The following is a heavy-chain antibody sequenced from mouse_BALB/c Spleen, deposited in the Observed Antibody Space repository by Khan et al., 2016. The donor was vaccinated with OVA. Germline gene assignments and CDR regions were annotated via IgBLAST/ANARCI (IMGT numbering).Heavy chain of an antibody. CDR3: ARLEDR. CDR1: GFSLASYG. CDR2: IWAGGST. J-gene: IGHJ2*01. V-gene: IGHV2-9*02. Sequence: GQLKRSGRGLVAPSQSLSITCTVSGFSLASYGVHWVRQPPGKGLEWLGVIWAGGSTNYNSALMSRLSIRRDNSKSQVFLKMNSLQTEETAMDYCARLEDRWGEGTTRTVSS.